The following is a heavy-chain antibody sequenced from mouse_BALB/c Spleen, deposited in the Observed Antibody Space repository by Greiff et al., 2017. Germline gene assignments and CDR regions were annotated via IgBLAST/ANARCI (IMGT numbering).Heavy chain of an antibody. CDR2: INSNGGST. D-gene: IGHD2-1*01. CDR3: AMVYYMDY. J-gene: IGHJ4*01. CDR1: GFTFSSYG. V-gene: IGHV5-6-3*01. Sequence: DVQLVESGGGLVQPGGSLKLSCAASGFTFSSYGMSWVRQTPDKRLELVATINSNGGSTYYPDSVKGRFTISRDNAKNTLYLQMSSLKSEDTAMYYCAMVYYMDYWGQGTSVTVSS.